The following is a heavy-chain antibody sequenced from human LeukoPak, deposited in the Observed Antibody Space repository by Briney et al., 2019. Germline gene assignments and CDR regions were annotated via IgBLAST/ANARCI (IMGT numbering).Heavy chain of an antibody. CDR1: GGSISGYY. D-gene: IGHD2-8*02. CDR3: ARAGGGAFDI. Sequence: SETLSLTCTVSGGSISGYYWSWLREPTGKGLDWLGYIYYSGSTNYNPSLKSRVTISVDTSKNRFSLKLTSVTAADTAVYYCARAGGGAFDIWGQGTMVTVSS. V-gene: IGHV4-59*01. J-gene: IGHJ3*02. CDR2: IYYSGST.